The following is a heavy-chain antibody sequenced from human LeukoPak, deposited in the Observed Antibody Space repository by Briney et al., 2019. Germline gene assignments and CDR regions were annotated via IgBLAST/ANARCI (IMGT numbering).Heavy chain of an antibody. V-gene: IGHV3-33*01. J-gene: IGHJ3*02. CDR2: IWYDGSKS. D-gene: IGHD4-17*01. CDR3: ASMTPVTLDDAFDI. CDR1: AVSFSSNG. Sequence: PGRSLRLSCATAAVSFSSNGMHCVRQAPGKGLEWVALIWYDGSKSHHADSVKGRFTISRDNYKNTLYLQMNSLRAEDTAVHYCASMTPVTLDDAFDICGQGTMVTVSS.